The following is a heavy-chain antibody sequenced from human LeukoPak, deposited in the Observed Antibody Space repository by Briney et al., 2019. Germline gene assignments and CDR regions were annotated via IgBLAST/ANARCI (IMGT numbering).Heavy chain of an antibody. J-gene: IGHJ4*02. V-gene: IGHV3-48*03. CDR2: ISSSGSTI. D-gene: IGHD2-8*01. CDR1: GFTFSSYE. CDR3: AANGGYLFDY. Sequence: GGSLRLSCAASGFTFSSYEMNWVRQAPGKGLEWVSYISSSGSTIYYADSVKGRFTISRDNAKNSLYLQMNSLRAEDTAVYYCAANGGYLFDYWGQGTLVTVSS.